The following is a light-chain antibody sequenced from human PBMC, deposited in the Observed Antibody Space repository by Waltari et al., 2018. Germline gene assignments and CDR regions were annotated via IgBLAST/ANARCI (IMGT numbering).Light chain of an antibody. CDR2: RDN. Sequence: SYELTQPPSVSVSPGQTASITCSGDKLGNKYVSWYQQKPGQSPVLVIYRDNKRPSGIPERFSGSNSGNTATLTISETQAMDEADYYCQAWDWRTAVFGIGTKVTVL. CDR1: KLGNKY. CDR3: QAWDWRTAV. V-gene: IGLV3-1*01. J-gene: IGLJ1*01.